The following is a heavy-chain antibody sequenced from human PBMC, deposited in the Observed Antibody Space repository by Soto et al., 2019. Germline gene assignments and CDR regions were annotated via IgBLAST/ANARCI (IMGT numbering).Heavy chain of an antibody. D-gene: IGHD3-10*01. CDR3: ARDVLLWFGDLEIRDYYYYGMDV. V-gene: IGHV4-4*07. CDR1: GGSISSYY. J-gene: IGHJ6*02. Sequence: SETLSLTCTVSGGSISSYYWSWIRQPAGKGLEWIGRIYTSGSTNYNPSLKSRVTMSVDTSKNQFSLKLSSVTAADTAVYYWARDVLLWFGDLEIRDYYYYGMDVWGQGTTVTVSS. CDR2: IYTSGST.